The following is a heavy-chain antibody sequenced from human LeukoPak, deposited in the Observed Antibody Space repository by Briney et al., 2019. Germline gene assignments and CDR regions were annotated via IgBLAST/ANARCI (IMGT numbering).Heavy chain of an antibody. J-gene: IGHJ3*02. CDR3: ASPVGATLPSAFDI. D-gene: IGHD1-26*01. Sequence: ASVKVSCKASGYTFTGYYMHWVRQAPGQGLEWMGRINPNSGGTNYAQKFQGRVTITRDTSISTAYMELSRLRSDDTAVYYCASPVGATLPSAFDIWGQGTMVTVSS. CDR2: INPNSGGT. CDR1: GYTFTGYY. V-gene: IGHV1-2*06.